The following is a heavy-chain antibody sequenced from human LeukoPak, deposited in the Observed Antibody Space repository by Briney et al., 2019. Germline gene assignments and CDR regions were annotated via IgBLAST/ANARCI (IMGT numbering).Heavy chain of an antibody. CDR3: AKDMGSDYSITPDY. CDR2: ISYDGSNK. CDR1: GFTFSSYG. Sequence: GRSLRLSCAASGFTFSSYGMHWVRQAPGKGLEWVAVISYDGSNKYYADSVKGRFTISRDNSKNTLYLQMNSLRAEDTAVYYCAKDMGSDYSITPDYRGQGTLVTVSS. J-gene: IGHJ4*02. D-gene: IGHD2-15*01. V-gene: IGHV3-30*18.